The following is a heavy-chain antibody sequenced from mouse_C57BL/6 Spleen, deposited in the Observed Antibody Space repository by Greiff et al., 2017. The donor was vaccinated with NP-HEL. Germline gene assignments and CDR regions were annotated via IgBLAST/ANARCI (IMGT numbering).Heavy chain of an antibody. V-gene: IGHV1-26*01. Sequence: EVQLQQSGPELVKPGASVKMSCKASGYTFTDYYMNWVKQSPGKSLEWIGDINPNNGGTSYNEKFKGKATLTVDKSSSTAYMELRSLTSEDSAVFYCARSSSGNAMDCGGEGTSVTAAS. CDR2: INPNNGGT. CDR3: ARSSSGNAMDC. D-gene: IGHD4-1*01. CDR1: GYTFTDYY. J-gene: IGHJ4*01.